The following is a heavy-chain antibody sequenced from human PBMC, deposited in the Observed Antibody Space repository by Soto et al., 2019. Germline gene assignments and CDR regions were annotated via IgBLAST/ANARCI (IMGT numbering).Heavy chain of an antibody. CDR1: GGSVSSGSYY. CDR2: IYYSGST. D-gene: IGHD6-19*01. Sequence: QVQLQESGPGLVKPSETLSLTCTVSGGSVSSGSYYWSWIRQPPGKGLEWIGYIYYSGSTNYNPSPKSRVTISGDTSKKQFSPKLSSGTAADTAVYFCARGIEGWYQGRYYYGMDVWGQGTPVTLSS. CDR3: ARGIEGWYQGRYYYGMDV. J-gene: IGHJ6*02. V-gene: IGHV4-61*01.